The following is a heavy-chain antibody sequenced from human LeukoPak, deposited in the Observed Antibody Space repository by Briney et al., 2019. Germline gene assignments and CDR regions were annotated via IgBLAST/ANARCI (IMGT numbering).Heavy chain of an antibody. D-gene: IGHD5-18*01. CDR2: ISAYNGNT. J-gene: IGHJ5*02. V-gene: IGHV1-18*01. Sequence: ASVKVSCKASGYTFTSYGISWVRQAPGQGLEWMGWISAYNGNTNYAQKLQGRVTMTTDTSTSTAYMEPRSLRSDDTAVYYCARLLDTAMVTSYWFDPWGQGTLVTVSS. CDR3: ARLLDTAMVTSYWFDP. CDR1: GYTFTSYG.